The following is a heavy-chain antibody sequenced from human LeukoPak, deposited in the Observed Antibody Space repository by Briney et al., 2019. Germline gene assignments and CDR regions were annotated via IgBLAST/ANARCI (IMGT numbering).Heavy chain of an antibody. D-gene: IGHD2-2*01. CDR3: AITNRQVPAAIDY. J-gene: IGHJ4*02. Sequence: SVKVSCKAPGGTFSSYAISWVRQAPGQGLEWMGGIIPIFGTANYAQKFQGRVTITADESTSTAYMELSSLRSEDTAVYYCAITNRQVPAAIDYWGQGTLVTVSS. V-gene: IGHV1-69*13. CDR1: GGTFSSYA. CDR2: IIPIFGTA.